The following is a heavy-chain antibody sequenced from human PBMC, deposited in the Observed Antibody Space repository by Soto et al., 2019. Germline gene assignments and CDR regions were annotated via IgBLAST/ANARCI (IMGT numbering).Heavy chain of an antibody. CDR3: AKDNYDYIWGSYRPYYFDY. D-gene: IGHD3-16*02. J-gene: IGHJ4*02. Sequence: GGSLRLSCAASGFTFSSYAMSWVRQAPGKGLEWVSAISGSGGSTYYADSVKGRFTISRDNSKNKLYLQMNSLRAEDTAVYYCAKDNYDYIWGSYRPYYFDYWGQGTLVTVSS. CDR1: GFTFSSYA. CDR2: ISGSGGST. V-gene: IGHV3-23*01.